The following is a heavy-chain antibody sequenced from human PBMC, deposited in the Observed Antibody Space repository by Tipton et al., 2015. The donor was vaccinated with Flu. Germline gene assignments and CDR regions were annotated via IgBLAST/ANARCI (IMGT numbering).Heavy chain of an antibody. Sequence: QLVQSGAEVKKPGASVRVSCKASGYTFTTYGITWVRQAPGQGLEWMGWISGYSGRVTMTTDLSTSTVYMELRSLRSDDTGIYYCARDRRDGRYPGDWFDPWGQGTLVTVSS. CDR1: GYTFTTYG. D-gene: IGHD1-26*01. CDR3: ARDRRDGRYPGDWFDP. V-gene: IGHV1-18*01. J-gene: IGHJ5*02. CDR2: ISGYS.